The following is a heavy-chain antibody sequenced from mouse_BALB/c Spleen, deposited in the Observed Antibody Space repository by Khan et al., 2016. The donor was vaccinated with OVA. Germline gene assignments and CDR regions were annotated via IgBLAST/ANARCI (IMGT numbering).Heavy chain of an antibody. V-gene: IGHV9-1*02. CDR1: GYTFTNYG. Sequence: QIQLVQSGPELKKPGETVKISCKASGYTFTNYGMNWVKQAPGKGLKWMGWINTYTGEPTYTDDFKGRFAFSLENSASTAYLEINKLKNDAMATYFCARGASYWYFDVWGPGTTVTVSS. CDR2: INTYTGEP. J-gene: IGHJ1*01. CDR3: ARGASYWYFDV.